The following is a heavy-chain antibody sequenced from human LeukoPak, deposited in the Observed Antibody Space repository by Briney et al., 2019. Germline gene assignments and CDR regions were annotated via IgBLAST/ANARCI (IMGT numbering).Heavy chain of an antibody. J-gene: IGHJ6*02. Sequence: GGSLRLSCAASGFTFSDYYMSWIRQAPGKGLKWVSYISSSGSTIYYADSVKGRFTISRDNAKNSLYLQMNSLRAEDTAVYYCARDHGGKSSYYYYGMDVWGQGTTVTVSS. V-gene: IGHV3-11*01. CDR3: ARDHGGKSSYYYYGMDV. CDR2: ISSSGSTI. CDR1: GFTFSDYY. D-gene: IGHD4-23*01.